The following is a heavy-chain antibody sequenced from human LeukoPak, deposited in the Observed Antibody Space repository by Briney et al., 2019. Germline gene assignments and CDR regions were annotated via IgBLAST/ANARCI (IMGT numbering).Heavy chain of an antibody. V-gene: IGHV1-2*02. CDR1: GYTFTGYY. J-gene: IGHJ3*02. CDR2: INPNSGGT. D-gene: IGHD2/OR15-2a*01. Sequence: ASVKVSCKASGYTFTGYYMHRVRQAPGQGLEWMGWINPNSGGTNYAQKFQGRVTMTRDTSISTAYMELSRLRSDDTAVYYCARPKILDYLSAFDIWGQGTMVTVSS. CDR3: ARPKILDYLSAFDI.